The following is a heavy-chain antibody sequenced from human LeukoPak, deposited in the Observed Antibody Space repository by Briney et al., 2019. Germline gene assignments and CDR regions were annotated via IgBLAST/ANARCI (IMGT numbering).Heavy chain of an antibody. Sequence: RGRSLRLSCAASGFTFSSYAMHWVRQAPGKGLEWVAVISYEGSNKYYADSVKGRFTISRDNSKNTLYLQMNSLRAEDTAVYYCARERVRGYSYGYLDYWGQGTLVTVSS. D-gene: IGHD5-18*01. V-gene: IGHV3-30*04. CDR1: GFTFSSYA. J-gene: IGHJ4*02. CDR3: ARERVRGYSYGYLDY. CDR2: ISYEGSNK.